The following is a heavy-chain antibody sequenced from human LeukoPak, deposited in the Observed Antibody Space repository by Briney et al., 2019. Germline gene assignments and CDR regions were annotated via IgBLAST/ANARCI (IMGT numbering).Heavy chain of an antibody. V-gene: IGHV3-74*01. D-gene: IGHD1-26*01. J-gene: IGHJ4*02. CDR3: AKDVGGTI. Sequence: PGGSLRLSCAASGFTFSSYWMHWVRQAPGKGLVWVSRINSDGTTTTYADSVKGRFTISRDNAKSMVYLQMTSLRAEDTAVYYCAKDVGGTIWGQGTLVTVSS. CDR2: INSDGTTT. CDR1: GFTFSSYW.